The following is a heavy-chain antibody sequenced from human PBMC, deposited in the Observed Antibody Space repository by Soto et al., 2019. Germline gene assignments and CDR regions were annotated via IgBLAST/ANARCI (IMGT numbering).Heavy chain of an antibody. D-gene: IGHD4-17*01. V-gene: IGHV1-69*02. Sequence: QVQLVQSGAAVKKPGASVKVSCKASGGTFSSYTISWVRQAPGQGLEWMGRIIPILAIANYAQKFQGRVTITAEKSTSTAYMELSSLRSEDTAVYYCARATVTGENWFDPWGQGTLVTVSS. CDR3: ARATVTGENWFDP. J-gene: IGHJ5*02. CDR1: GGTFSSYT. CDR2: IIPILAIA.